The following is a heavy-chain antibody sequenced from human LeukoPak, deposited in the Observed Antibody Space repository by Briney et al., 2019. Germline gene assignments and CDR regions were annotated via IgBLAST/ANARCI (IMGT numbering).Heavy chain of an antibody. Sequence: GGSLRLSCAASGFTFSSYGMSWVRQAPGKGLEWVAAISAGGDLTNYADSVKGRFTISRDSSKNILYVQMNSLRAEDTAIYYCAKGLISSATYFSYFDYWGQGTLVTVSS. CDR2: ISAGGDLT. D-gene: IGHD1-26*01. CDR1: GFTFSSYG. CDR3: AKGLISSATYFSYFDY. V-gene: IGHV3-23*01. J-gene: IGHJ4*02.